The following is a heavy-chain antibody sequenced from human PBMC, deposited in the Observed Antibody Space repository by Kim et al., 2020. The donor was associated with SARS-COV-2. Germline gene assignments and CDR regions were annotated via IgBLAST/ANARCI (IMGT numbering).Heavy chain of an antibody. CDR3: AKDRRLIAVAGSLDY. CDR1: GFTFDDYA. J-gene: IGHJ4*02. D-gene: IGHD6-19*01. V-gene: IGHV3-9*01. CDR2: ISWNSGSI. Sequence: GGSLRLSCAASGFTFDDYAMHWVRQAPGKGLEWVSGISWNSGSIGYADSVKGRFTISRDNAKNSLYLQMNSLRAEDTALYYCAKDRRLIAVAGSLDYWGQGTLVTVPS.